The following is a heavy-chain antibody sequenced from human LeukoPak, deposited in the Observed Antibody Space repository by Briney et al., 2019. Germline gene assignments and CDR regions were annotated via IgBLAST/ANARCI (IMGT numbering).Heavy chain of an antibody. J-gene: IGHJ3*02. CDR3: ARDMQLYPEHDGFDI. CDR2: IYYRGTT. D-gene: IGHD1-14*01. CDR1: GGSISSPSYY. Sequence: SETLSLTCSVSGGSISSPSYYWGWIRQPPGKGPEWIGSIYYRGTTYYIPSLKSRVTISVDTSKNQFSLKLSSVTAADTALYYCARDMQLYPEHDGFDIWGQGTMVTVSS. V-gene: IGHV4-39*02.